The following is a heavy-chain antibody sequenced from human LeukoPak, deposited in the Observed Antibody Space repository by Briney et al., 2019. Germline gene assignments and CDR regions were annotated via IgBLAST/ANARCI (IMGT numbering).Heavy chain of an antibody. CDR1: GGSISSYY. CDR2: IYTSGST. D-gene: IGHD3-3*01. Sequence: SETLSLTCTVSGGSISSYYWSWIRQPPGKGLEWIGYIYTSGSTNYNPSLKSRVTISVDTSKNQFSLKLSSVTAADTAVYYCARLAYYDFWSGYSYGNWFDPWGQGTLVTVSS. V-gene: IGHV4-4*09. J-gene: IGHJ5*02. CDR3: ARLAYYDFWSGYSYGNWFDP.